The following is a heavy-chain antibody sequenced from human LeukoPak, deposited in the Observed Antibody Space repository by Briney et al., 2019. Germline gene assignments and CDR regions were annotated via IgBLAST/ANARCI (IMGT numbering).Heavy chain of an antibody. V-gene: IGHV3-74*01. D-gene: IGHD2/OR15-2a*01. CDR1: GFTFSPYW. Sequence: GGSLRLSCAASGFTFSPYWMPWVRQAPGKGLVWVSHINPDGTTTSYADSVKGRFTISRDNAQNTLYLQMNSLRAEDTAVYYCARGTALQDYWGQGTLVTVSS. CDR3: ARGTALQDY. CDR2: INPDGTTT. J-gene: IGHJ4*02.